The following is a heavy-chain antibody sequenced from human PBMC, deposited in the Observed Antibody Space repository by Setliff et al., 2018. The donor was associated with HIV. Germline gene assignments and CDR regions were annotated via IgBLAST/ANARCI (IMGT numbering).Heavy chain of an antibody. V-gene: IGHV3-74*01. CDR2: IDGDGSGT. D-gene: IGHD3-22*01. Sequence: LRLSCAASGFTFRNYWMHWVRQAPGKGLVWVSRIDGDGSGTSYADSVQGRFTISRDNAKNTLYLQMNSLRAEDTAVYYCAKELAASGLGYFDSWGRGILVTVSS. J-gene: IGHJ4*02. CDR3: AKELAASGLGYFDS. CDR1: GFTFRNYW.